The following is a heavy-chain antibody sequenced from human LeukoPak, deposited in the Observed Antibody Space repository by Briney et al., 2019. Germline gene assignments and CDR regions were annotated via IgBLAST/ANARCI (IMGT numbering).Heavy chain of an antibody. Sequence: PSETLSLTCTVSGASISSYYWSWLRQPPGEGLEWIGYIFYRGSTNYNPSLKSRVTISVDTSKNQFSLKLSSVTAADTAVYYCASGPYPAAGTDHQFDYWGQGILVTVFS. CDR1: GASISSYY. CDR2: IFYRGST. J-gene: IGHJ4*02. CDR3: ASGPYPAAGTDHQFDY. D-gene: IGHD6-13*01. V-gene: IGHV4-59*01.